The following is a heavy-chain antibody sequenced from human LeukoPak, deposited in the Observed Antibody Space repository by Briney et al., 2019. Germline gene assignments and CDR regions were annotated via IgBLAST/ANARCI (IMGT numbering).Heavy chain of an antibody. Sequence: QPGGSLRLSCAASGFTFSSYAMSWVRQAPGKGLEWVSAISGSGGSTYYADSVKGRFTISRDNSKNTLYLQMNSLRAEDTAVYYCARVGSGSSLVDPWGQGTLVTVSS. J-gene: IGHJ5*02. V-gene: IGHV3-23*01. CDR3: ARVGSGSSLVDP. CDR1: GFTFSSYA. D-gene: IGHD1-26*01. CDR2: ISGSGGST.